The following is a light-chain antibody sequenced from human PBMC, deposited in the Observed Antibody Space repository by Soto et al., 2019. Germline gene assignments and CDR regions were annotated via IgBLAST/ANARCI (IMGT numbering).Light chain of an antibody. V-gene: IGKV3-15*01. Sequence: IVMTQSPATLSLFPGDRATLSCRASLNIRNNLAWYQQKPGQAPRLLIYGASTRATGIPGRFSGSESGTEFTLTIGSLQSEDFAVYYCQQHHDWLPWTFGQGTTGEI. CDR2: GAS. CDR3: QQHHDWLPWT. J-gene: IGKJ1*01. CDR1: LNIRNN.